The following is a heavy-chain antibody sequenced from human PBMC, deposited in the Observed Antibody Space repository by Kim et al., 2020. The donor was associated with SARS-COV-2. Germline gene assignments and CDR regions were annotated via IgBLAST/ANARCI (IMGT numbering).Heavy chain of an antibody. Sequence: ASVKVSCKASGYTFTGYYMHWVRQAPGQGLEWMGRINPNSGGTNYAQKFQGRVTMTRDTSISTAYMELSRLRSDDTAVYYCARGEDGYNYLGKGFDYWGQGTLVTVSS. CDR2: INPNSGGT. V-gene: IGHV1-2*06. J-gene: IGHJ4*02. CDR3: ARGEDGYNYLGKGFDY. CDR1: GYTFTGYY. D-gene: IGHD5-12*01.